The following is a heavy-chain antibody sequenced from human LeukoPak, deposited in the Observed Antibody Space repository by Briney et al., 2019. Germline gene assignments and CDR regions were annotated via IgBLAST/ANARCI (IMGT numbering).Heavy chain of an antibody. CDR2: IYTSGST. V-gene: IGHV4-4*07. Sequence: PSETLSLTCTVSGASISSYYWSWIRQPAGKGLEWIGRIYTSGSTNYNPSLKSRVTISVDTSKNQFSLKLSSVTAADTAVYYCARDSGTVVTRWLGYYYYYYMDVWGKGTTVTISS. J-gene: IGHJ6*03. D-gene: IGHD4-23*01. CDR3: ARDSGTVVTRWLGYYYYYYMDV. CDR1: GASISSYY.